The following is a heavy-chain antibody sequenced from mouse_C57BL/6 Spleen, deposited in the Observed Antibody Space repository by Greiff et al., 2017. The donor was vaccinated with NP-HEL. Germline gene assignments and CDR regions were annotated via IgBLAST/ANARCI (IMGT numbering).Heavy chain of an antibody. CDR3: ARTGITTVVADYFDY. Sequence: QVQLQQPGAELVRPGTSVKLSCKASGYTFTSYWMHWVKQRPGQGLEWIGVIDPSDSYTNYNQKFKGKATLTVDTSSSTASMQLSSLTSEDSAVYYCARTGITTVVADYFDYWGQGTTLTVSS. D-gene: IGHD1-1*01. CDR2: IDPSDSYT. CDR1: GYTFTSYW. J-gene: IGHJ2*01. V-gene: IGHV1-59*01.